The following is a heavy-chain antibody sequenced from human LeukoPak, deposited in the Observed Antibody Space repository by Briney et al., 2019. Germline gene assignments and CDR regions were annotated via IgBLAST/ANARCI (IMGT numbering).Heavy chain of an antibody. CDR1: GFTFSNAW. CDR3: AELGITMLGGV. J-gene: IGHJ6*04. D-gene: IGHD3-10*02. Sequence: GGSLRLSCAGSGFTFSNAWMSWVRQASGKGLEWVGRIKSKTDGGTTDYAAPVKGRFTISRDDSKNMVYLQMNSLRAEDTAVYYCAELGITMLGGVWGKGTTVTISS. V-gene: IGHV3-15*01. CDR2: IKSKTDGGTT.